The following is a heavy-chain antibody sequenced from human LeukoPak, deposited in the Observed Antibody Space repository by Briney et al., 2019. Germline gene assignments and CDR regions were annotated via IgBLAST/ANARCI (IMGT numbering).Heavy chain of an antibody. CDR1: GFTFSTSA. D-gene: IGHD3-10*01. V-gene: IGHV3-23*01. Sequence: GGSLRLSCAASGFTFSTSAMSWVRQAPGKGLEWVSPISGSGDNAYYGDSVKGRFTISRDNARNLLYLQMNGLRAEDTAVYYCAKGRSITLLRGVALSDGFDVWGQGAMVAVSS. J-gene: IGHJ3*01. CDR2: ISGSGDNA. CDR3: AKGRSITLLRGVALSDGFDV.